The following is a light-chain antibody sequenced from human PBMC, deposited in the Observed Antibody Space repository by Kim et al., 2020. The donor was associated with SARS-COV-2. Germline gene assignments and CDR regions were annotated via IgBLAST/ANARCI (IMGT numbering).Light chain of an antibody. J-gene: IGLJ3*02. CDR2: YDS. CDR3: QVWDSSSDHPM. V-gene: IGLV3-21*04. Sequence: SYELTQPPSVSVAPGKTARITCGGNNSGSKSVHWYQQKPGQAPVLVIYYDSDRPSGIPERFSGSNSGNTATLTISRVEAGDEADYYCQVWDSSSDHPMFGGGTQLTVL. CDR1: NSGSKS.